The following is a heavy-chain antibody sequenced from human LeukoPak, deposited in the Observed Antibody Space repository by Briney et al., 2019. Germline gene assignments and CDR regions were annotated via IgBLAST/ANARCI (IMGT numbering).Heavy chain of an antibody. CDR1: GITFSSFA. CDR3: VRKAPIGAATIKNYYYGMDV. D-gene: IGHD5-12*01. J-gene: IGHJ6*02. CDR2: ISGSGGGT. Sequence: PGGSLRLSCAASGITFSSFAMSWVRQAPGKGLEWVSGISGSGGGTYYADSVKGRFTISRDNSKNTLYLQMSSLRAEDTAVYYCVRKAPIGAATIKNYYYGMDVWGQGTTVTVSS. V-gene: IGHV3-23*01.